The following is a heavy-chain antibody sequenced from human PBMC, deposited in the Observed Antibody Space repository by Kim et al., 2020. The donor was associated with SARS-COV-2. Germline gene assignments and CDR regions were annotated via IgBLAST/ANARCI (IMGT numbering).Heavy chain of an antibody. CDR1: GGTFSSYA. D-gene: IGHD5-12*01. V-gene: IGHV1-69*13. CDR2: IIPIFGTA. Sequence: SVKVSCKASGGTFSSYAISWVRQAPGQGLEWMGGIIPIFGTANYAQQFQGRVTITADESTSTAYMELSSPRSEDTAVYYCARVSGYDLRFNDYWGQGTLVTVSS. CDR3: ARVSGYDLRFNDY. J-gene: IGHJ4*02.